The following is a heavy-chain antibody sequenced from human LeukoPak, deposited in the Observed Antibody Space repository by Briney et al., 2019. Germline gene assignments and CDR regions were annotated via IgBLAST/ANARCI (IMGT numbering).Heavy chain of an antibody. CDR1: GFTLSSYE. Sequence: PGGSLRLSCAASGFTLSSYEMNWVCQAPGKGLEGVSYVSSSGGGILYADSVKGRFTISRDNAKNSLSLQMSSLRAEDTAVYYCARDLYGSGGDAFDIWGQGTMVTVSS. J-gene: IGHJ3*02. CDR2: VSSSGGGI. CDR3: ARDLYGSGGDAFDI. V-gene: IGHV3-48*03. D-gene: IGHD3-10*01.